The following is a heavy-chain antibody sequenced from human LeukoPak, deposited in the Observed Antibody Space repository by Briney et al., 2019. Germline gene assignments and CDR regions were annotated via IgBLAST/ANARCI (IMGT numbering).Heavy chain of an antibody. CDR1: GFTVSSHG. V-gene: IGHV3-23*01. Sequence: PGGSLRLSCAASGFTVSSHGMTWVRQAPGKGPEWVSLISGSGGNTYYADSVKGRFTISRDNSKNTLYLQMNSLRAEDTAVYYCARDGLQAYYDSSGFFDYWGQGTLVTVSS. D-gene: IGHD3-22*01. CDR2: ISGSGGNT. CDR3: ARDGLQAYYDSSGFFDY. J-gene: IGHJ4*02.